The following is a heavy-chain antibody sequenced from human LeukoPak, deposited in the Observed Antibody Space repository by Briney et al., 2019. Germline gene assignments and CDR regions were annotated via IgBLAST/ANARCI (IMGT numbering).Heavy chain of an antibody. D-gene: IGHD1-20*01. Sequence: PGGSLRLSCAASGFTFSSYSMNWVRQAPGKGLEWVSYISSSSSTIYYADSVKGRFTISRDNAKNSLYLQMNSLRAEDTAVYYCARDSITGTTGPNYYYYGMDVWGQGTTVTVSS. CDR1: GFTFSSYS. V-gene: IGHV3-48*04. J-gene: IGHJ6*02. CDR3: ARDSITGTTGPNYYYYGMDV. CDR2: ISSSSSTI.